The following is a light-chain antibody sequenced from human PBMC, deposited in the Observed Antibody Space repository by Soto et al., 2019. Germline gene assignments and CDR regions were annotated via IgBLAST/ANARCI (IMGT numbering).Light chain of an antibody. Sequence: EIVLTQSPGTLSLSPGERATLSCRTSQSVSSNSLAWYQQKPGQAPRLLIYGASSRATGIPDRFSGSGPETDFTLTISRLEPEDFAVYYCQQYGNSPITFGQGTRLEIK. V-gene: IGKV3-20*01. CDR2: GAS. CDR1: QSVSSNS. CDR3: QQYGNSPIT. J-gene: IGKJ5*01.